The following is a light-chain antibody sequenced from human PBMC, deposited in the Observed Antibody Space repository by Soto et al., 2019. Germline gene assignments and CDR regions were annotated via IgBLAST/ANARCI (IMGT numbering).Light chain of an antibody. Sequence: AIQLTQSPSSLSASIGDRVTITCRASQGSARALAWYQQKPGKPPSLLIYDASTPESGVPSRFSGSGSETHFTLTINSLHADDFATYYCQQFSTFPVTFGGGTRVDI. J-gene: IGKJ4*02. V-gene: IGKV1-13*02. CDR3: QQFSTFPVT. CDR1: QGSARA. CDR2: DAS.